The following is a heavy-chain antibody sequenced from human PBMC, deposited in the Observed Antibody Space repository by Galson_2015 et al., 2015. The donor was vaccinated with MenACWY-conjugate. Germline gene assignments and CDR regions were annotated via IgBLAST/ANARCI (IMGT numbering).Heavy chain of an antibody. CDR1: GGSISSSDHY. CDR3: ARHGQWVRELHPEPNFDY. J-gene: IGHJ4*02. D-gene: IGHD5-24*01. Sequence: ETLSLTCTVSGGSISSSDHYWGWIRQPPGKGLEWIGSMYYSGSRYYNPSLKSRVTMSIDASRNQFSLKVTSVTAADTAVYHCARHGQWVRELHPEPNFDYWGQGTLVTVSS. CDR2: MYYSGSR. V-gene: IGHV4-39*01.